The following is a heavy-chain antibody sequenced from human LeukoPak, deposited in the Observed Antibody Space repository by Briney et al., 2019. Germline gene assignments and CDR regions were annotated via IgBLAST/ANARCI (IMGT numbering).Heavy chain of an antibody. CDR2: IWYDGSNK. Sequence: GRSLRLSCAASGFTFSSYGMHWVRQAPGKGLEWVAVIWYDGSNKYYADSVKGRFTISRDNSKNTLYLQMNSLRAEDTAVYYCARVEGGGYCSSTSCFKPPNYWGQGTLVTVSS. CDR3: ARVEGGGYCSSTSCFKPPNY. D-gene: IGHD2-2*01. V-gene: IGHV3-33*01. J-gene: IGHJ4*02. CDR1: GFTFSSYG.